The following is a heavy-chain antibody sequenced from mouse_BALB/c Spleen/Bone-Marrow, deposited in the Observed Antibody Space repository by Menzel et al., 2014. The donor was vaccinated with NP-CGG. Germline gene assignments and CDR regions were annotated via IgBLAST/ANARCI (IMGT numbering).Heavy chain of an antibody. CDR2: IDPETGGT. CDR3: TRDASSRWYFDV. J-gene: IGHJ1*01. Sequence: QVQLKHSGAELVRPGASVTLSCKASGYTFTDYEMHWVKQTPVHGLEWIGAIDPETGGTAYNQKFKGKATLTADKSSSTAYMELRSLTSEDSAVYYCTRDASSRWYFDVWGAGTTVTVSS. D-gene: IGHD1-1*01. V-gene: IGHV1-15*01. CDR1: GYTFTDYE.